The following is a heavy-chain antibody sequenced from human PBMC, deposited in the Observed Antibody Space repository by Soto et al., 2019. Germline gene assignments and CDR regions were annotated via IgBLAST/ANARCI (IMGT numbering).Heavy chain of an antibody. Sequence: QVQLVQSGAEVKKPGASAKVSCKASGYTFTTYAMHWVRQAPGQRLEWMGWINAGNGNTQYLQNFQGRVTFTRDTSASTAYMELSSLRSEDTAVYYCASVDYGDFWGQGTLVTVSS. CDR1: GYTFTTYA. V-gene: IGHV1-3*01. J-gene: IGHJ4*02. CDR3: ASVDYGDF. CDR2: INAGNGNT.